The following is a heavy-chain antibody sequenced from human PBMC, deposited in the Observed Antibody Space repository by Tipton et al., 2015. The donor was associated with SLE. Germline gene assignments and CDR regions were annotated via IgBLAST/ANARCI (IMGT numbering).Heavy chain of an antibody. CDR2: GQTSGTT. CDR1: GDSISTFQ. CDR3: ARVGRAYYEQRYYYMDV. Sequence: TLSLTCNVSGDSISTFQWIWIRQPAGKGLEWIGHGQTSGTTNYNPSLKSRDTISVDTSKNQFSLKLSSVTAADTAVYYCARVGRAYYEQRYYYMDVWGKGTTVTVSS. V-gene: IGHV4-4*07. J-gene: IGHJ6*03. D-gene: IGHD1/OR15-1a*01.